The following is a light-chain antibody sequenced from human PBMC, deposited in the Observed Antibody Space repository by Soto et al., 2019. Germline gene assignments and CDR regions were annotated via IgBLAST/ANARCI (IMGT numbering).Light chain of an antibody. Sequence: QSALTQPASVSGSPGQSITISCTRTSSDVGSYNLVSWYQQHPGKAPKVMIYEGSKRPSGVSNRFSGSKSGNTASLTISGLQAEDEADYYCCSYGGGSIVVFGGGTKLTVL. CDR2: EGS. CDR1: SSDVGSYNL. V-gene: IGLV2-23*01. CDR3: CSYGGGSIVV. J-gene: IGLJ2*01.